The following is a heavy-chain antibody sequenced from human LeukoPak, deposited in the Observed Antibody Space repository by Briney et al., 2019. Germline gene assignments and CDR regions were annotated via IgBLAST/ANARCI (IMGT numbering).Heavy chain of an antibody. CDR3: ARSAYCSGGSCYATGLLGY. Sequence: SETLSLTCTVSGDSISTYYWNWIRQPPGKGLEWIGYIYYSGSAIYNPSLKSRGTISLDTSKNQFSLRLSSVTAADTAVYYCARSAYCSGGSCYATGLLGYWGQGTLVTVSS. CDR2: IYYSGSA. V-gene: IGHV4-59*08. D-gene: IGHD2-15*01. CDR1: GDSISTYY. J-gene: IGHJ4*02.